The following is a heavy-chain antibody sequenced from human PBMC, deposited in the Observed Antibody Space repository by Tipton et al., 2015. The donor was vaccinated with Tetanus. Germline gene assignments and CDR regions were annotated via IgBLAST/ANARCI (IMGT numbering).Heavy chain of an antibody. CDR1: GGSFSGYY. Sequence: TLSLTCAVYGGSFSGYYWSWIRQPPGKGLEWIGEINHSGSTNYNPSLKSRVTISVDTSKNQFSLKLSSVTAADTAVYYCATKASRYSSGWYRAPFDYWGQGTLVTVSS. CDR3: ATKASRYSSGWYRAPFDY. J-gene: IGHJ4*02. CDR2: INHSGST. V-gene: IGHV4-34*01. D-gene: IGHD6-19*01.